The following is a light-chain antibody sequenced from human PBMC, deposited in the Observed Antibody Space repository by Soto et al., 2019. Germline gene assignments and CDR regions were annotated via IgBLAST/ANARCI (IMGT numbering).Light chain of an antibody. V-gene: IGKV3-20*01. CDR1: QSVSSSY. Sequence: EIVLTQSPGTLSLSPGERATLSCRASQSVSSSYLAWYQQKPGQAPRLLIYGASSRATGIPDRFSGSGSGTDFTLTISRLEPEDFAVYYCQQYGSSPTSTFGQGTNVQIK. CDR2: GAS. J-gene: IGKJ1*01. CDR3: QQYGSSPTST.